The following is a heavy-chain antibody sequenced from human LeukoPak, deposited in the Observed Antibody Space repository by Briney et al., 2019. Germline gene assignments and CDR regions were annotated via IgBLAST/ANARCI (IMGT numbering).Heavy chain of an antibody. V-gene: IGHV4-59*01. CDR3: ARLRVGEVRGVPFFDS. CDR2: IYDSGTT. D-gene: IGHD3-10*01. CDR1: GGSINNYY. Sequence: ASETLSLTCTVSGGSINNYYWNWIRQPPGKGLEWIGYIYDSGTTNYNPSLKSRITISIDTSKNQFSLQLGSVTAADTAVYFCARLRVGEVRGVPFFDSWGQGILVTVSS. J-gene: IGHJ4*02.